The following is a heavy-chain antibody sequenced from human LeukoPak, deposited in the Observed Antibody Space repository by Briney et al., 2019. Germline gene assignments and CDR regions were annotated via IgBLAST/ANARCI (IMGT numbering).Heavy chain of an antibody. CDR2: INPNTGGT. D-gene: IGHD3-10*01. CDR3: ARERESGRSDAFDL. CDR1: GYIFTGYY. Sequence: GSVKVSCKTSGYIFTGYYIHWVRQAPGQGLEWMGWINPNTGGTNYAQDFQGRVTMTRDTYVTTAYMELRSLRSDDTAVYFCARERESGRSDAFDLWGQGTMVTVSS. V-gene: IGHV1-2*02. J-gene: IGHJ3*01.